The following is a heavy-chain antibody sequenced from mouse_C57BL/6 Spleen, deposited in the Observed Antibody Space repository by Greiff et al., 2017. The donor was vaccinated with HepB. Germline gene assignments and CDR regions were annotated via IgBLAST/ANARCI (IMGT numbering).Heavy chain of an antibody. V-gene: IGHV1-52*01. D-gene: IGHD3-2*02. J-gene: IGHJ3*01. Sequence: QVQLQQPGAELVRPGSSVKLSCKASGYTFTSYWMHWVKQRPIQGLEWIGNIDPSDSETHYNQKFKDKATLTVDKSSSTAYMQLSSLTSEDSAVYYCARRLDSSGAWFAYWGQGTLVTVSA. CDR2: IDPSDSET. CDR3: ARRLDSSGAWFAY. CDR1: GYTFTSYW.